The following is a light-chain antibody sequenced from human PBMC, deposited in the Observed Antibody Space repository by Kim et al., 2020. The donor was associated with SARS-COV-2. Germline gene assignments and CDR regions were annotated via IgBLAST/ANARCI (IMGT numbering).Light chain of an antibody. CDR2: GSS. CDR3: QSYDSSLSGSYV. Sequence: VAILCTGSSTKTGAVDDVHCYQRLPGTPPNLLISGSSNRPSGVPDRFSGSKSGTSASLAITGLQAEDEADYYCQSYDSSLSGSYVFGTGTKVTVL. CDR1: STKTGAVDD. V-gene: IGLV1-40*01. J-gene: IGLJ1*01.